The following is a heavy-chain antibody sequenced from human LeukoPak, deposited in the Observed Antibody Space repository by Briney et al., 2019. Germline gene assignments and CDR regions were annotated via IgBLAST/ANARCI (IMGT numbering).Heavy chain of an antibody. D-gene: IGHD3-3*01. CDR3: ATPGFWRGSDDAFDI. CDR2: FVPKDGGT. J-gene: IGHJ3*02. CDR1: GYTLTVFY. Sequence: GASVKVSCKVSGYTLTVFYMHWVRQAPGKGLEWMGGFVPKDGGTIDAQNFQGRVTMTEDTSTGTAYMELSSLRSEDTAVYYCATPGFWRGSDDAFDIWGQGTTVTVSS. V-gene: IGHV1-24*01.